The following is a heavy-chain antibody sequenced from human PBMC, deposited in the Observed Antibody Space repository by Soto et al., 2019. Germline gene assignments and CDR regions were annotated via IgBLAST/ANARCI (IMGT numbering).Heavy chain of an antibody. Sequence: GGSLRLSCAASGFTFGSYAMHWVRQAPGKGLEWVAVISYDGSNKYYADSVKGRFTISRDNSKNTLYLQMNSLRAEDTAVYYCARDQYLWFGKPPGWFDPWGQGTLVTVSS. D-gene: IGHD3-10*01. V-gene: IGHV3-30-3*01. CDR1: GFTFGSYA. CDR2: ISYDGSNK. CDR3: ARDQYLWFGKPPGWFDP. J-gene: IGHJ5*02.